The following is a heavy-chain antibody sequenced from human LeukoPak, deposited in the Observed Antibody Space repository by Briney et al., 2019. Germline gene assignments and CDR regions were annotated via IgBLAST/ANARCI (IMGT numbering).Heavy chain of an antibody. CDR2: ISSSSIYM. CDR3: SRVQCSGGRCNDAFDI. Sequence: GGSLRLSRAASGFTFRSFSMNWVRQPPGKGLEWVSSISSSSIYMNYADSLKGRFTISRDNAKNLLYLQMNTLRAEDTAVYYCSRVQCSGGRCNDAFDIWGQGTMVTVSS. J-gene: IGHJ3*02. CDR1: GFTFRSFS. V-gene: IGHV3-21*01. D-gene: IGHD2-15*01.